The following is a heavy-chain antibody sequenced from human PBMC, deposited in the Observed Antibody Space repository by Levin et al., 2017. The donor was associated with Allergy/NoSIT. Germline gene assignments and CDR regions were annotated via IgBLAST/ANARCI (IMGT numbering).Heavy chain of an antibody. CDR3: ARDPGGYYYDSSGYYNDY. Sequence: GGSLRLSCAASGFTFSSYWMHWVRQAPGKGLVWVSRINSDGSSTSYADSVKGRFTISRDNAKNTLYLQMNSLRAEDTAVYYCARDPGGYYYDSSGYYNDYWGQGTLVTVSS. J-gene: IGHJ4*02. V-gene: IGHV3-74*01. CDR2: INSDGSST. D-gene: IGHD3-22*01. CDR1: GFTFSSYW.